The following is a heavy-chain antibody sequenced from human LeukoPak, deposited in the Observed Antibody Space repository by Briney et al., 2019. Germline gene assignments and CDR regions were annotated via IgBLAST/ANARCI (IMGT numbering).Heavy chain of an antibody. CDR3: ARVSSHSGSIDY. V-gene: IGHV3-48*03. D-gene: IGHD3-10*01. CDR2: ISSSGSTI. Sequence: PGGSLRLSCAASGFTFSSYEMNWVRQAPGKGLEWVSYISSSGSTIYYADSVKGRFTISRDNAKNSLYLQMNSLRAEDTAVYFCARVSSHSGSIDYWGQGTLVTVSS. J-gene: IGHJ4*02. CDR1: GFTFSSYE.